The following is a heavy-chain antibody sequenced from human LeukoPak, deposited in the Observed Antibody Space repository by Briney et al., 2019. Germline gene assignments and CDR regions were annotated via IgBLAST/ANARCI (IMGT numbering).Heavy chain of an antibody. CDR3: ARVERVPTPPYYFDY. J-gene: IGHJ4*02. Sequence: ASVKVSCKASGYTFTGYYMHWVRQAPGQGLEWMGWINPNSGGTNYAQKFQGRVTMTRDTSISTAYMELSRLRSDDTAVYYCARVERVPTPPYYFDYWGQGTLVTVSS. D-gene: IGHD2-2*01. CDR2: INPNSGGT. CDR1: GYTFTGYY. V-gene: IGHV1-2*02.